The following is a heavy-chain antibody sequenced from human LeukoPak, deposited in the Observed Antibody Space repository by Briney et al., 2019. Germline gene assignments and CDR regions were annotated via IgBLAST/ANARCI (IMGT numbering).Heavy chain of an antibody. V-gene: IGHV1-2*06. J-gene: IGHJ4*02. Sequence: ASVKVSCKASGYTFTSYGISWVRQAPGQGLEWMGRINPNSGGTNYAQKFQGRVTMTRDTSISTAYMELSRLRSDDTAVYYCARDNSRVLYWGQGTLVTVSS. CDR3: ARDNSRVLY. CDR2: INPNSGGT. CDR1: GYTFTSYG. D-gene: IGHD2-21*01.